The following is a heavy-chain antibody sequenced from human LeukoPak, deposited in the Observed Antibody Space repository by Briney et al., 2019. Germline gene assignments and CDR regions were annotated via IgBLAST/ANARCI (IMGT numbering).Heavy chain of an antibody. Sequence: ASVKVSCRASGYTFTSYYMHWVRQAPGQRLEWMGWINAGNGNTKYSQKFQGRVTITRDTSASTAYMELSSLRSEDTAVYYCARYTMVRGTDRDYFDYWGQGTLVTVSS. CDR2: INAGNGNT. D-gene: IGHD3-10*01. CDR3: ARYTMVRGTDRDYFDY. J-gene: IGHJ4*02. CDR1: GYTFTSYY. V-gene: IGHV1-3*01.